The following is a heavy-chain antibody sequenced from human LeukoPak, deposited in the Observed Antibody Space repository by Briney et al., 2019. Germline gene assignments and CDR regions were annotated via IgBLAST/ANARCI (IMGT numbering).Heavy chain of an antibody. Sequence: SETLSLTCTVSGDSISSYYWSWIRRPPGKGLEWIGYIYYSGITKYNPSLKSRVTMSVDTSKKQFSLKLSSVTAADTAVYYCARQSRYSSGWLDYWGQGTLVTVSS. CDR1: GDSISSYY. V-gene: IGHV4-59*08. J-gene: IGHJ4*02. CDR2: IYYSGIT. CDR3: ARQSRYSSGWLDY. D-gene: IGHD6-19*01.